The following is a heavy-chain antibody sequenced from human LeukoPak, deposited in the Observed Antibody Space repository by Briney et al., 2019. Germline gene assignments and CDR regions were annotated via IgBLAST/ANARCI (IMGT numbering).Heavy chain of an antibody. J-gene: IGHJ4*02. CDR2: IYYSGST. CDR3: ARGDVDSEIGYYFDY. V-gene: IGHV4-31*03. D-gene: IGHD2-21*02. CDR1: GGSISSGGYY. Sequence: SQTLSLTCTVSGGSISSGGYYWRWLRQHPGKGLEWIGYIYYSGSTYYNPSLKSRVTISVDTSKNQFSLKLSSVTAADTAVYYCARGDVDSEIGYYFDYWGQGTLVTVSS.